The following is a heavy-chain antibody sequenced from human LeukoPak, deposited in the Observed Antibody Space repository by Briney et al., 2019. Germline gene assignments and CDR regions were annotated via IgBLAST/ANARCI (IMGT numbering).Heavy chain of an antibody. CDR2: INPNSGGT. J-gene: IGHJ6*03. V-gene: IGHV1-2*02. D-gene: IGHD5-18*01. Sequence: ASVKVSCTASGYTFTGYYMHWVRQAPGQGLEWMGWINPNSGGTNYAQNFQGRVTMTRDTSISTAYMELSRLRSDGTAVYYCARGPTAMVTSYYFYYYMDVWGKGTTVTVSS. CDR3: ARGPTAMVTSYYFYYYMDV. CDR1: GYTFTGYY.